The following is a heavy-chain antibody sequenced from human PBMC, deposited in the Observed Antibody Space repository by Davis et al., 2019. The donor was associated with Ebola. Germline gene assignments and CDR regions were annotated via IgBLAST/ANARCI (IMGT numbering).Heavy chain of an antibody. CDR3: ARGRVYQLRSMDV. CDR2: ISSNSRTT. D-gene: IGHD2-2*01. Sequence: GESLKISCAASGFTFSDYSMNWFRQAPGKRLEWVSYISSNSRTTYYADSVKGRFTISRDNAKNSLYLQMSSLKDEDTAVYYCARGRVYQLRSMDVWGKGTTVTVSS. CDR1: GFTFSDYS. J-gene: IGHJ6*04. V-gene: IGHV3-48*02.